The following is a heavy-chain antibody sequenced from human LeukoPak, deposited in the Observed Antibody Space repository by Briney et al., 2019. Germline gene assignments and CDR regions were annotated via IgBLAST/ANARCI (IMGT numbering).Heavy chain of an antibody. J-gene: IGHJ6*02. D-gene: IGHD3-3*01. CDR3: AKDKLTTEYYYGMDV. V-gene: IGHV3-23*01. CDR1: GFTFSSYA. Sequence: GASLRLSCAASGFTFSSYAMSWVRQAPGKGLEWVSAISGSGGSTYYADSVKGRFTISRDNSKNTLYLQMNSLRAEDTAVYYCAKDKLTTEYYYGMDVWGQGTTVTVSS. CDR2: ISGSGGST.